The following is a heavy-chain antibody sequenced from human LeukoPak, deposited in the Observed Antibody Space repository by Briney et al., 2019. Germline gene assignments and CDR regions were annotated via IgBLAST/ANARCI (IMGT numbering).Heavy chain of an antibody. V-gene: IGHV3-15*01. CDR2: IKSKTDGGTT. Sequence: GGSLRLSCAASGFTFINAWMTWVRQAPGKGLEWVGRIKSKTDGGTTDYAAPVKGRFTISRDDSKNTLYLQMNSLKTEDTAVYYCTFTMIVVASDNWGQGTLVTVSS. CDR3: TFTMIVVASDN. D-gene: IGHD3-22*01. CDR1: GFTFINAW. J-gene: IGHJ4*02.